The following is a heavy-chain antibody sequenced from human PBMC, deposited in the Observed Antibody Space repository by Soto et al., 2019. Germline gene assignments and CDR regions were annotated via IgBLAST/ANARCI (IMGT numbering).Heavy chain of an antibody. V-gene: IGHV4-61*03. CDR1: GGFFNSDTHS. J-gene: IGHJ6*02. CDR3: ARFVRSCSATACSTRADV. D-gene: IGHD2-15*01. Sequence: PSETLSLTCTVSGGFFNSDTHSWSWIRQTPGKRLEWIGFIYSGGSTKTPSLRSRVTLSVDTSKNPFSLKLRSVIVAGTAGYHGARFVRSCSATACSTRADVWGQGIAVTVSS. CDR2: IYSGGST.